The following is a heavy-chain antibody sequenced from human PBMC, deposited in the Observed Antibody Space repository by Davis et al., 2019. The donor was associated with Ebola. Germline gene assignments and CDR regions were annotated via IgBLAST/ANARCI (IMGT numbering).Heavy chain of an antibody. J-gene: IGHJ4*02. CDR1: GFTFSSYW. CDR3: AKEEYYYDSSGYYSHFDY. Sequence: GGSLRLSCAASGFTFSSYWMHWVRQAPGKGLEWVSSISSSSSYIYYADSVKGRFTISRDNAKNSLYLQMNSLRAEDTAVYYCAKEEYYYDSSGYYSHFDYWGQGTLVTVSS. D-gene: IGHD3-22*01. CDR2: ISSSSSYI. V-gene: IGHV3-21*01.